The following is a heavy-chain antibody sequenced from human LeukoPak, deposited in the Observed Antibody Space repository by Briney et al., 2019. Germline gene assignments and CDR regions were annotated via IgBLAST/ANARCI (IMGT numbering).Heavy chain of an antibody. CDR2: ISAYNGNT. V-gene: IGHV1-18*01. J-gene: IGHJ4*02. D-gene: IGHD3-22*01. CDR1: GYTFTSYG. Sequence: ASVKVSCKASGYTFTSYGISWVRQAPRQGLEWMGWISAYNGNTNYAQKLQGRVTMTTDTSTSTAYMELRSLRSDDTAVYYCARAPYYYDSSGYYPKGNYFDYWGQGTLVTVSS. CDR3: ARAPYYYDSSGYYPKGNYFDY.